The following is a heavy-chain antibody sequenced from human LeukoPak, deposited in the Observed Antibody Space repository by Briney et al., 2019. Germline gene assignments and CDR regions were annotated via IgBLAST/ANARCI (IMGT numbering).Heavy chain of an antibody. J-gene: IGHJ4*02. CDR2: ICSSSSYK. CDR1: RFTFSSYS. V-gene: IGHV3-21*01. CDR3: ARAGTRTCYYDSSGYKGVDY. Sequence: GGSLRLSCAASRFTFSSYSLNWVRQAPGKGLEWVSPICSSSSYKYYADSVKCRFTISRDNAKNSLYLQMNRLRAEDTAVYYCARAGTRTCYYDSSGYKGVDYWGQGTLVTVSS. D-gene: IGHD3-22*01.